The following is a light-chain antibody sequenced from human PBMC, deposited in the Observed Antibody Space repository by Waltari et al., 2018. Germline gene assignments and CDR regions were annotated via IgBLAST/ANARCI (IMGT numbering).Light chain of an antibody. V-gene: IGLV3-19*01. CDR2: GKN. CDR3: NSRDSSGNQVV. CDR1: SLSSYY. Sequence: SSELTQDPAVSVALGQTVRITCQGDSLSSYYASWYQQKPGQAPVLVIYGKNNRPSGIPDRFSGSSSGNTASLTITGAQAEDEADYYCNSRDSSGNQVVFGGGTKLTVL. J-gene: IGLJ2*01.